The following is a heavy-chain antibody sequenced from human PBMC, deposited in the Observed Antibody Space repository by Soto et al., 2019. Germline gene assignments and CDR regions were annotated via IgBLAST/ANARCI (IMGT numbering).Heavy chain of an antibody. J-gene: IGHJ3*02. D-gene: IGHD3-22*01. CDR2: INPSGGST. CDR3: ARVEYYYDSRGAFDI. CDR1: GYTFTSYY. Sequence: ASVKVSCKASGYTFTSYYMHWVRQAPGQGLEWMGIINPSGGSTSYAQKFQGRVTMTRDTSTSTVYMELSSLRSEDTAVYYCARVEYYYDSRGAFDIWGQGTMVTVSS. V-gene: IGHV1-46*01.